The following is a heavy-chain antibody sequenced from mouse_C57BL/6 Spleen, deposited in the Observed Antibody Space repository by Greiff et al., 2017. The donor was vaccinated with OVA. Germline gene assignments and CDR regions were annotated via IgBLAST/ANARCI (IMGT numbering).Heavy chain of an antibody. CDR3: ARLNDGSSWGYFDV. CDR2: IDPSDSYT. D-gene: IGHD1-1*01. J-gene: IGHJ1*03. V-gene: IGHV1-50*01. CDR1: GYTFTSYW. Sequence: QVQLQQPGAELVKPGASVKLSCKASGYTFTSYWMQWVKQRPGQGLEWIGEIDPSDSYTNYNQTFTGKATLTVDTSSSTAYMQLSSLTSEDSAVDYGARLNDGSSWGYFDVWGTGTTVTVSS.